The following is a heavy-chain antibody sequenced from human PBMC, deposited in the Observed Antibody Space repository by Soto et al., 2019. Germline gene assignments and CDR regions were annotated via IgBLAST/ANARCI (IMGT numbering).Heavy chain of an antibody. D-gene: IGHD6-19*01. Sequence: QVQLVQSGAEVKKPGASVKVSCRTSGYIFSSYDMHWVRQAPGQRLEWMGWISAGNGDTNYSQKFQDRVTITRDTSASTAYMELSSLRSEDTAVYYCAAEWLDFDYWGPGTLVTVSS. J-gene: IGHJ4*02. CDR1: GYIFSSYD. CDR2: ISAGNGDT. CDR3: AAEWLDFDY. V-gene: IGHV1-3*01.